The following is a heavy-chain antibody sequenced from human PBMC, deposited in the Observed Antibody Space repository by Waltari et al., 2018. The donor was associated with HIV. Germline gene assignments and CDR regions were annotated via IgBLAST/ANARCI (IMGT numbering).Heavy chain of an antibody. Sequence: QVQLVQSGAEVKKPGASVKVSCKASGYTFTSYYMHWVRQAPGQVLEWMGIINPRGGSTSYAQKFQGRVTMTRDTSTSTVYMELSSLRSEDTAVYYCARAEGVTAIPHTWYFDYWGQGTLVTVSS. D-gene: IGHD2-21*02. CDR3: ARAEGVTAIPHTWYFDY. CDR2: INPRGGST. CDR1: GYTFTSYY. V-gene: IGHV1-46*01. J-gene: IGHJ4*02.